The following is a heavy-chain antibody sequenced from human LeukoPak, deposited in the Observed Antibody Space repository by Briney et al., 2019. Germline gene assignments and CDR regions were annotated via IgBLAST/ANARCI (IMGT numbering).Heavy chain of an antibody. D-gene: IGHD4-17*01. Sequence: SVKVSCKASGGTFSSYAISWVRQAPGQGLEWMGRIIPILGIANYAQKFQGRVTITADKPTSTVYMELSSLRSEDTAVYYCAKDRVVAVTTIGLDAFDIWGQGTMVTVSS. CDR1: GGTFSSYA. V-gene: IGHV1-69*04. J-gene: IGHJ3*02. CDR3: AKDRVVAVTTIGLDAFDI. CDR2: IIPILGIA.